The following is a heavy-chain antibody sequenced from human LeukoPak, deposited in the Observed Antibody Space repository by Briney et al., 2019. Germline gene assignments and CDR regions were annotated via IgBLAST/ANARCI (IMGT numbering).Heavy chain of an antibody. J-gene: IGHJ5*02. CDR3: ARDLGTVTRLTFPYWFDP. CDR2: INAGNGNT. D-gene: IGHD4-17*01. Sequence: ASVKVSCKASGYTFTSYAMHWVRQALGQRLEWMGWINAGNGNTKYSQKFQGRVTITRDTSASTAYMELSSLRSEDTAVYYCARDLGTVTRLTFPYWFDPWGQGTLVTVSS. CDR1: GYTFTSYA. V-gene: IGHV1-3*01.